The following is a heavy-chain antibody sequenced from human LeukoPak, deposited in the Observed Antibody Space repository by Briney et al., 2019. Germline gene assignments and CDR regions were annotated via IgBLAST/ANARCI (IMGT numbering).Heavy chain of an antibody. CDR3: ARDLPTYYDFWSGYYPIDY. CDR2: FDPEDGET. D-gene: IGHD3-3*01. V-gene: IGHV1-24*01. CDR1: GYTLTELS. J-gene: IGHJ4*02. Sequence: ASVKVSCKVSGYTLTELSMHWVRQAPGKGLEWMGGFDPEDGETIYAQKFQGRVTMTKDTSTDTAYMELSRLRSDDTAVYYCARDLPTYYDFWSGYYPIDYWGQGTLVTVSS.